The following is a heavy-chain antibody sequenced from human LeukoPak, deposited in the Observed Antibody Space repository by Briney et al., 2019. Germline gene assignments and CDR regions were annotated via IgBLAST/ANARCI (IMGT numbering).Heavy chain of an antibody. J-gene: IGHJ4*02. CDR1: GFTFSSYW. V-gene: IGHV3-7*04. Sequence: GGSLRLSCAASGFTFSSYWMSWVRQAPGKGLEWVANINQYGNEKYYVDSVRGRFTISKDNAKNSLFLQMNSLRAEDTAIYCCARDSSAEKGQQLANWGQGTLVTVSS. CDR3: ARDSSAEKGQQLAN. CDR2: INQYGNEK. D-gene: IGHD6-13*01.